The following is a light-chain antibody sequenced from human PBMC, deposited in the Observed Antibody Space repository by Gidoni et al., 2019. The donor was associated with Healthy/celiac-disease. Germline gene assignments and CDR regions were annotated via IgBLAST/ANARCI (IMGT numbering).Light chain of an antibody. Sequence: DIQMTRTPSSLSASVGDRVTITCRASQSSSSYLNWYQQKPGKAPKRLIYAASCLQSGVPSRFSGSGSGTDFTLTISSLQPEDFATYYCQQSYSTLYTFGQXTKVEIK. CDR2: AAS. CDR1: QSSSSY. CDR3: QQSYSTLYT. J-gene: IGKJ2*01. V-gene: IGKV1-39*01.